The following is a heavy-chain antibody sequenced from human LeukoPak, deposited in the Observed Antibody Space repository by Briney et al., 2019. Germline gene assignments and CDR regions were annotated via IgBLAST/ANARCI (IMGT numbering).Heavy chain of an antibody. J-gene: IGHJ4*02. D-gene: IGHD1-26*01. CDR3: ARRLGSKPFDY. CDR2: INPSGGST. CDR1: GYTFTSYY. Sequence: GASVKVSCKASGYTFTSYYMHWVRQAPGQGLEWMGIINPSGGSTSYAQKFQGRVTMTRDTSASTVYMELSSLRSEDTAVYYCARRLGSKPFDYWGQGTLVTVSS. V-gene: IGHV1-46*01.